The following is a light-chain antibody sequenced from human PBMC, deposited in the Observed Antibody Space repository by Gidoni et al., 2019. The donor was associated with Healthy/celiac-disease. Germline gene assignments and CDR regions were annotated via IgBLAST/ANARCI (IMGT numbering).Light chain of an antibody. Sequence: IQMTQPPSSLSSSVGDRVTITCQASQDTSNYLNWYQQKPGKAPKLLIYEASNMATGVPSRFSGSGSGTDFTFTISSLQPEDIATYYCQQYGNLPLTFXGXTKVEIK. V-gene: IGKV1-33*01. CDR1: QDTSNY. CDR3: QQYGNLPLT. J-gene: IGKJ4*01. CDR2: EAS.